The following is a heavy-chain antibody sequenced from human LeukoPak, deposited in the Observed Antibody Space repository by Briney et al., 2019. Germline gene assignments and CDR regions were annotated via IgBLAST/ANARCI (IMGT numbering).Heavy chain of an antibody. CDR1: GGSIRSYY. Sequence: PSETLSLTCTVSGGSIRSYYWSWIREPAGKGREWIGRIYTSGSTTYNPSLKSRVTLSVDTSKNHFSLKLSSVTAADTAVYYCARGLIVGATNWFDPWGQGTLVTVSS. CDR2: IYTSGST. V-gene: IGHV4-4*07. CDR3: ARGLIVGATNWFDP. D-gene: IGHD1-26*01. J-gene: IGHJ5*02.